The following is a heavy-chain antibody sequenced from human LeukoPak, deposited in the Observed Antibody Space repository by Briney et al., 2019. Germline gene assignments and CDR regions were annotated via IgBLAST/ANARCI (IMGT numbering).Heavy chain of an antibody. CDR1: GFTFSSYS. V-gene: IGHV3-48*01. CDR2: ISSSSSTI. D-gene: IGHD3-22*01. J-gene: IGHJ3*02. CDR3: ARDLAYTMIVVVPTEEAFDI. Sequence: PGGSLRLSCAASGFTFSSYSMNWVRQAPGQGLEWVSYISSSSSTIYYADSVKGRFTISRDNAKNSLYLQMNSLRAEDTAVYYCARDLAYTMIVVVPTEEAFDIWGQGTMVTVSS.